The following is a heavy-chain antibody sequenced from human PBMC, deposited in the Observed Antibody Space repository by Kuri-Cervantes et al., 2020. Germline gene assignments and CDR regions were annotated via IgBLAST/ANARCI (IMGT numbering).Heavy chain of an antibody. CDR3: ARRGGFDWLLNYYYYGMDV. CDR2: ISSSSSTI. J-gene: IGHJ6*02. D-gene: IGHD3-9*01. Sequence: GESLKISCAASEFTFSNYGMNWVRQAPGKGLEWVSYISSSSSTIYYADSVKGRFTISRDNAKNSLYLQMNSLRDEDTAVYYCARRGGFDWLLNYYYYGMDVWGQGTTVTVSS. V-gene: IGHV3-48*02. CDR1: EFTFSNYG.